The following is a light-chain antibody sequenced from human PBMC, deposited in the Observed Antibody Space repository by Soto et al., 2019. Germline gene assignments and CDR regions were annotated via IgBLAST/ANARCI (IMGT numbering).Light chain of an antibody. J-gene: IGKJ5*01. V-gene: IGKV1-33*01. CDR3: QQYWT. CDR1: QDISNY. CDR2: DAS. Sequence: DIQMTQSPSSLSASVGDRVTITCQASQDISNYLNWYQQKPWKAPKLLIYDASNLETGVPSRFSGSGSGTDFTFTISSLQPEDIATYYCQQYWTFGQGTRLEIK.